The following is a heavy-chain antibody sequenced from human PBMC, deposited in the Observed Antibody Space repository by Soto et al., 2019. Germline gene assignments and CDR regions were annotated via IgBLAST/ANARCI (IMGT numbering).Heavy chain of an antibody. CDR3: AREIWGVVKNYYYGMDV. D-gene: IGHD3-22*01. CDR1: GFSFSTYS. J-gene: IGHJ6*02. Sequence: GGSLRLSCAASGFSFSTYSVHWVRQAPGKGLEWVAVISYDGSNKYYADSVKGRFTISRDNSKNTLYLQMNSLRTEDTALYYCAREIWGVVKNYYYGMDVWGQGTTVTVSS. V-gene: IGHV3-30-3*01. CDR2: ISYDGSNK.